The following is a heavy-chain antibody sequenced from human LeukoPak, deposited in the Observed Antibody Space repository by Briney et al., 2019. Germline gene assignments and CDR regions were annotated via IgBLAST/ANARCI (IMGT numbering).Heavy chain of an antibody. J-gene: IGHJ4*02. V-gene: IGHV4-39*01. CDR2: IYYSGST. Sequence: SETLSLTCTVSGGSISSSGYYWDWLRQPPGEGLEWIGSIYYSGSTYYNSSLKSRVTISVDTSKNQFSLKLSSVTAADTAVYYCARHDGVCFDYWGQGTLVTVSS. D-gene: IGHD2-8*01. CDR3: ARHDGVCFDY. CDR1: GGSISSSGYY.